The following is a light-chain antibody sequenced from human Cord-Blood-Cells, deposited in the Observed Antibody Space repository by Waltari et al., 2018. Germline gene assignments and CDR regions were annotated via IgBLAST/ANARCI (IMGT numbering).Light chain of an antibody. CDR3: AAWDDSLNGVV. Sequence: QSVLTQPPSASGTPGQRVTISCSGSSSNIGSNTVNWYQQLPGTAPKLLIYSNNQRPSGAPDRFSGSKSVTSASLAISGLQSEDEADYYCAAWDDSLNGVVFGGGTKLTVL. CDR2: SNN. V-gene: IGLV1-44*01. CDR1: SSNIGSNT. J-gene: IGLJ2*01.